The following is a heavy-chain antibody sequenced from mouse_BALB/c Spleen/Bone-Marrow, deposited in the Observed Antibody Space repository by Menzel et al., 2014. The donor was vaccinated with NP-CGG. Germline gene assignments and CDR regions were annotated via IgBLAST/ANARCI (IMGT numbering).Heavy chain of an antibody. Sequence: VQLQQSGAELVKPGASVELSCTASGFNIKDTYIHWVNQRPEQGLEWIGRIDPANGFAKYDPKFQGKATITADTSSNTAYLHLSSLTSEDTAVYYCARAYYGNYPYVMDYWGQGTSVTVSS. D-gene: IGHD2-10*01. CDR3: ARAYYGNYPYVMDY. CDR1: GFNIKDTY. J-gene: IGHJ4*01. V-gene: IGHV14-3*02. CDR2: IDPANGFA.